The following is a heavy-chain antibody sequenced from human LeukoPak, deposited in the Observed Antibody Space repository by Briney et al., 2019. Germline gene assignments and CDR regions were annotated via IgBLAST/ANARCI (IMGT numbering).Heavy chain of an antibody. CDR3: AKDKAPLYSGYDWDLDF. V-gene: IGHV3-9*01. Sequence: GGSLRLSCAASGFTFDDYAMHWVRQAPGKGLEWVSGISWNSASIGYADSVKGRFTISRDNAKNSVYLQMNSLRAEDTAFYYCAKDKAPLYSGYDWDLDFWGQGTLVTVSS. CDR1: GFTFDDYA. J-gene: IGHJ4*02. D-gene: IGHD5-12*01. CDR2: ISWNSASI.